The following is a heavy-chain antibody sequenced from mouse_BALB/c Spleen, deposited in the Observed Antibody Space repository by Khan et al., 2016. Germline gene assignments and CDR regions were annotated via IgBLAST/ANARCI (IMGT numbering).Heavy chain of an antibody. CDR2: IDPYYGGT. V-gene: IGHV1-39*01. D-gene: IGHD4-1*01. CDR3: ARRLGQGGFDY. Sequence: VQLKQSGPELEKPGASVKISCKATGYSFTGYNMNWVKQSNGKSLEWIGNIDPYYGGTSYNQNFKGKATLTVDKSSSTAYMQLKSLTSEDSAVXFCARRLGQGGFDYWGQGTTLTVSS. J-gene: IGHJ2*01. CDR1: GYSFTGYN.